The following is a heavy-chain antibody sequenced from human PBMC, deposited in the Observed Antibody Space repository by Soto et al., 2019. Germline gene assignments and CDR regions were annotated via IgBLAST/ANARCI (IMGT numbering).Heavy chain of an antibody. CDR2: IYYSGST. Sequence: LSLTCTVSGGSISSYYWSWIRQPPGKGLEWIGYIYYSGSTNYNPSLKSRVTISVDTSKNQFSLKLSSVIAADTAVYYCARAYGKASNWFDPWGQGTRVTVSS. V-gene: IGHV4-59*01. CDR3: ARAYGKASNWFDP. J-gene: IGHJ5*02. D-gene: IGHD3-10*01. CDR1: GGSISSYY.